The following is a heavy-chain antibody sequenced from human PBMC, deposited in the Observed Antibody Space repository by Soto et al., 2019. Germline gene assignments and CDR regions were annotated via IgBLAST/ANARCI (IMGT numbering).Heavy chain of an antibody. CDR1: CDTIRSDY. D-gene: IGHD3-10*01. CDR2: ISYTGST. Sequence: SETLSLTCSFSCDTIRSDYWNWIRQPPGKRLEWIGYISYTGSTNYNPSLRSRVTMSLDTSKNQFSLNLISVTAADTAVYYCARDLRGGSYGMDVWGQGTTVT. V-gene: IGHV4-59*01. CDR3: ARDLRGGSYGMDV. J-gene: IGHJ6*02.